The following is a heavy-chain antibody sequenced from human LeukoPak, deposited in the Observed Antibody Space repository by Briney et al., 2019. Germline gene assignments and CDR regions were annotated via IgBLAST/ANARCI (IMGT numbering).Heavy chain of an antibody. CDR1: GFTFSSYA. J-gene: IGHJ4*02. V-gene: IGHV3-9*01. CDR2: ISWNSGSI. CDR3: AKDKNSYGIGEFDY. D-gene: IGHD5-18*01. Sequence: PGGSLRLSCAASGFTFSSYAMHWVRQAPGKGLEWVSGISWNSGSIGYADSVKGRFTISRDNAKNSLYLQMNSLRAEDTALYYCAKDKNSYGIGEFDYWGQGTLVTVSS.